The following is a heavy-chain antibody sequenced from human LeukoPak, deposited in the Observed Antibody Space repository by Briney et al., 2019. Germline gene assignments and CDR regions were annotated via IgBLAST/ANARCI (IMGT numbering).Heavy chain of an antibody. CDR1: GYTLTELS. CDR2: FDPEDGET. D-gene: IGHD3-22*01. V-gene: IGHV1-24*01. J-gene: IGHJ3*02. CDR3: ATDINPDYYDSSGYSHAFDI. Sequence: ASVKVSCKVSGYTLTELSMHWVRQAPGKGLEWMGGFDPEDGETIYAQKFQGRVTMTEDTSTDTAYMELSSLRSEDTAVYYCATDINPDYYDSSGYSHAFDISGQGTMVTVSS.